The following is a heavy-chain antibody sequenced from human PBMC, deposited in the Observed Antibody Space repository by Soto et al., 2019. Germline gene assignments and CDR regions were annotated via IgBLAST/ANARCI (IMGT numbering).Heavy chain of an antibody. CDR2: IDPSDSYT. CDR3: ASVGDSSCYYSDYYYGIDV. CDR1: GYSFTSYS. D-gene: IGHD3-22*01. J-gene: IGHJ6*02. V-gene: IGHV5-10-1*01. Sequence: GESLKISCKGSGYSFTSYSISWVRQMPGKGLEWMGKIDPSDSYTNYIPSFQGHVTISADKSISTAYLQWSSLKASDTAMYYCASVGDSSCYYSDYYYGIDVWGQGTTVTVSS.